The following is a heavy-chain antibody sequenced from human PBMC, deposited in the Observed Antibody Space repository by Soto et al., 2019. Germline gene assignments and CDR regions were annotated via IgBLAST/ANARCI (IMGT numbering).Heavy chain of an antibody. CDR2: ISGGGATT. V-gene: IGHV3-23*01. CDR1: GFTFNSHA. Sequence: EVQLLESGGGLVQPGGSLRLSCSASGFTFNSHAMSWVRQTPGTGLEWVSGISGGGATTYYADSVEGRFTISRDNSKNTLYLQMNSLRAEDTAVYYCAKDLLRESKATMVRGDQGEKGTYWGQGTLVTVSS. D-gene: IGHD3-10*01. CDR3: AKDLLRESKATMVRGDQGEKGTY. J-gene: IGHJ4*02.